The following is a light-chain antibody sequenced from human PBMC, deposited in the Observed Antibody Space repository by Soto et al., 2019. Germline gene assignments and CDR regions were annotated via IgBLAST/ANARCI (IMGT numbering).Light chain of an antibody. V-gene: IGKV3-20*01. CDR2: GAS. CDR1: HSVSSSY. CDR3: QQYGTSLIT. J-gene: IGKJ4*01. Sequence: EIVLTQSPATLSLSPGEGATLSCRASHSVSSSYFAWYQQKPGQAPRLLIYGASSRATDIPDRFSGSGSRTDFTLTISRLETEDFAVYYCQQYGTSLITFGGGTKVEIK.